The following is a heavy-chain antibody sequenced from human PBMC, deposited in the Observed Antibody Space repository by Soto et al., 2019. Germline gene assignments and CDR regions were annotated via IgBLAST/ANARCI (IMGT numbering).Heavy chain of an antibody. Sequence: QVQLQESGPGLVKPSQTLSLTCTVSGGSISSGDYYWSWIRQPPGKGLEWIGYIYYSGSTYYNPSLKSRVTIAVDTSKNQFSLKLSSVTAADTAVYYCARDRGIAAAGMDYWGQGTLVTVSS. CDR1: GGSISSGDYY. CDR3: ARDRGIAAAGMDY. D-gene: IGHD6-13*01. V-gene: IGHV4-30-4*01. J-gene: IGHJ4*02. CDR2: IYYSGST.